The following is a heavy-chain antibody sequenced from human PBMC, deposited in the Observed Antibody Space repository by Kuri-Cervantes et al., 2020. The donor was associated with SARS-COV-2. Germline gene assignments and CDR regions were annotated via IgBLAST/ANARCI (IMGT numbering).Heavy chain of an antibody. CDR3: AKDLGRPNWFDP. V-gene: IGHV3-23*01. CDR1: GFTFSRYA. J-gene: IGHJ5*02. Sequence: GESLKISCAPSGFTFSRYAMIWVRQAPGKGLEWISAIRGGGYTTYYADSVKGRFTISRDNFKNTLYLQMNNLRAEDTAVYYCAKDLGRPNWFDPWGQGTLVTVSS. CDR2: IRGGGYTT.